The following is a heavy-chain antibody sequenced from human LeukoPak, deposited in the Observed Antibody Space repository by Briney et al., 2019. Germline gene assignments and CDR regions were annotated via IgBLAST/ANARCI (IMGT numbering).Heavy chain of an antibody. CDR3: ARDGTAGATLFDY. Sequence: GGSLRLSCAASGFTFSSNYMSWVRQAPGKGLEWVSVIYSGGSTYYADSVKGRFTISRDNSKNTLYLQMNSLRAEDTAVYYCARDGTAGATLFDYWGQGTLVTVSS. CDR1: GFTFSSNY. D-gene: IGHD1-26*01. V-gene: IGHV3-66*01. CDR2: IYSGGST. J-gene: IGHJ4*02.